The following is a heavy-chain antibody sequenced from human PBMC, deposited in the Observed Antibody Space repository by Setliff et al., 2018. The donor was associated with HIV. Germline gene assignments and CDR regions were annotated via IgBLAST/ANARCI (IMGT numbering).Heavy chain of an antibody. J-gene: IGHJ5*02. CDR3: VRNGAIGWFDT. CDR1: GYIFTSYC. CDR2: IYPSDSDT. D-gene: IGHD2-21*01. V-gene: IGHV5-51*01. Sequence: GESLKISCQGSGYIFTSYCLGWVRQMPGEGLEWIGVIYPSDSDTRYSPSFKGQVTISDDKSLNTAYLQWSGLTASDTAMYYCVRNGAIGWFDTWGQGTRVTVSS.